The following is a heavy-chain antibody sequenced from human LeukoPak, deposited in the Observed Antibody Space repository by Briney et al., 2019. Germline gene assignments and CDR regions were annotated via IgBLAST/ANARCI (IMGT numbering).Heavy chain of an antibody. V-gene: IGHV3-66*01. CDR3: ARKLLLSTALAAFDI. Sequence: PGGSLRLSCAASGFTVSSNYVSWVRQAPGKGLEWVSVFYSGGSTYYADFVKGRFTISRDNSKNTLYLQMNSLRAKDTAVYYCARKLLLSTALAAFDIWGQGTMVTVSS. CDR1: GFTVSSNY. CDR2: FYSGGST. D-gene: IGHD2-15*01. J-gene: IGHJ3*02.